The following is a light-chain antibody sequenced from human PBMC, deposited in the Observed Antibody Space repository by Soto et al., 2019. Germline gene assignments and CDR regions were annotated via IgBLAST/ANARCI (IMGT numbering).Light chain of an antibody. CDR3: QQSYAT. J-gene: IGKJ5*01. CDR1: QSSGTN. V-gene: IGKV1-39*01. CDR2: AGS. Sequence: DIRMTQSASYLSASVGDRVTMPCRASQSSGTNMNWYQQNTGKAPKLLIYAGSRLQSGVRSGFSGSGYGTDFTLTSSSLQPDDFATYYCQQSYATFGQGTRLEIK.